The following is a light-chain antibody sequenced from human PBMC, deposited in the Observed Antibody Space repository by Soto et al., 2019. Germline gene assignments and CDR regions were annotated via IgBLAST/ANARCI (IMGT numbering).Light chain of an antibody. V-gene: IGKV3-15*01. CDR3: KQYNNWIQT. Sequence: DIVITQSPATLSVSPGEGATLSCRASQSVGSNLAWYQQKPAQAPRLLIYGVSTRATGTPARFSGSGSGTEFTLTISSVQYEDFAVYYCKQYNNWIQTVGQGNKGDIK. CDR2: GVS. J-gene: IGKJ1*01. CDR1: QSVGSN.